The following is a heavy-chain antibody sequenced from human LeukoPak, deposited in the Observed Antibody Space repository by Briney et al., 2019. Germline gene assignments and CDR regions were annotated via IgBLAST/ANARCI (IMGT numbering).Heavy chain of an antibody. Sequence: AETLSLTCTVSGGSISSYYWSWIRQPPGKGLEWIGYIYYSGSTNYNPSLKSRVTISVDTSKNQFSLKLSSVTAADTAVYYCARTNLWAGFRFDPWGQGTLVTVSS. J-gene: IGHJ5*02. D-gene: IGHD3/OR15-3a*01. V-gene: IGHV4-59*01. CDR1: GGSISSYY. CDR3: ARTNLWAGFRFDP. CDR2: IYYSGST.